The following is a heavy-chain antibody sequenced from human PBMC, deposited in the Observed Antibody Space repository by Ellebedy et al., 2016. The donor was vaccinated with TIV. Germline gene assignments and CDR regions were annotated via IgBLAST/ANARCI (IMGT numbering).Heavy chain of an antibody. Sequence: SETLSPTXTVSGASINSNPYYWAWIRQPPGKALEWIATLSYSGTTYYSQSLNNRGIISLDTSKNQFSLKLSSVTAADTAVYYCARLAAGGSPTLWLDPWGQGTLVTVSS. CDR1: GASINSNPYY. CDR2: LSYSGTT. D-gene: IGHD1-1*01. J-gene: IGHJ5*01. V-gene: IGHV4-39*01. CDR3: ARLAAGGSPTLWLDP.